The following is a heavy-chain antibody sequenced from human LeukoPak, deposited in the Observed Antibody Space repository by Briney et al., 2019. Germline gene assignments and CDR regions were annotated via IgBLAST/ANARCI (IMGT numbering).Heavy chain of an antibody. CDR1: GFTFDDYA. Sequence: SGGSLRLSCAASGFTFDDYAMHWVRHAPGKGLEWVSGISWNSGSIGYADSVKGRFTISRDNAKNSLYLQMNSLRAEDTALYYCAKDHGDYYYYGMDVWGQGTTVTVSS. V-gene: IGHV3-9*01. CDR3: AKDHGDYYYYGMDV. J-gene: IGHJ6*02. CDR2: ISWNSGSI.